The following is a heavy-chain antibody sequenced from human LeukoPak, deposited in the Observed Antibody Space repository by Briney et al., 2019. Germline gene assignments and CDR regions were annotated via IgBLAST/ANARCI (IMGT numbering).Heavy chain of an antibody. CDR2: IYYSGSS. CDR1: GGSIRSSSYF. Sequence: SETLSLTCTVSGGSIRSSSYFWGWIRQPPGKGLEWIGNIYYSGSSYYNPSLKSRVTISVDTSKNQFSLKMSSVTAADTAVFYCARDPERYYYDSSGYNGRLFQHWGQGTLVTVSS. CDR3: ARDPERYYYDSSGYNGRLFQH. J-gene: IGHJ1*01. D-gene: IGHD3-22*01. V-gene: IGHV4-39*02.